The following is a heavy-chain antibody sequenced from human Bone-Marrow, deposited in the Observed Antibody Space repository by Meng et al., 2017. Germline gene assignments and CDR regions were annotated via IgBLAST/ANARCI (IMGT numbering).Heavy chain of an antibody. D-gene: IGHD6-13*01. Sequence: GGSLRLSCAASGFTFSSYAMSWVRQAPGKGLEWVSAISGSGGSTYYADPVKGRFTISRDNSKNTQCLQMNSLGAEDAAVYYCAVGRGDDHIAGDAGFQHWGQGTLVTVSS. V-gene: IGHV3-23*01. J-gene: IGHJ1*01. CDR2: ISGSGGST. CDR3: AVGRGDDHIAGDAGFQH. CDR1: GFTFSSYA.